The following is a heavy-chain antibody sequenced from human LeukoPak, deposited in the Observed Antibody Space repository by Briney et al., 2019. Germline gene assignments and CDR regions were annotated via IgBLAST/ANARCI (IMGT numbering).Heavy chain of an antibody. Sequence: GGSLRLSCAASGFTFSSYSMNWARQAPGKGLEWVSSISSSSSYIYYADSVKGRFTISRDNAKNSLYLQMNSLRAEDTAVYYCARDGGGYYPLYYFDYWGQGTLVTVSS. V-gene: IGHV3-21*01. CDR1: GFTFSSYS. CDR3: ARDGGGYYPLYYFDY. CDR2: ISSSSSYI. J-gene: IGHJ4*02. D-gene: IGHD3-22*01.